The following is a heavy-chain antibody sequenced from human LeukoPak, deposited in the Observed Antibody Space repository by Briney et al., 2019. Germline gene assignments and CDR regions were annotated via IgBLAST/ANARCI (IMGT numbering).Heavy chain of an antibody. V-gene: IGHV3-30-3*01. CDR1: GFTFSSYA. D-gene: IGHD6-13*01. Sequence: GGSLRLSCAASGFTFSSYAMHWVRQAPGKGLEWVAVISYDGSNKYYADSVKGRFTISRDNSKNTLYLQMNSLRAEDTAVYYCASGYSNAFDIWGQGTMVTVSS. CDR3: ASGYSNAFDI. J-gene: IGHJ3*02. CDR2: ISYDGSNK.